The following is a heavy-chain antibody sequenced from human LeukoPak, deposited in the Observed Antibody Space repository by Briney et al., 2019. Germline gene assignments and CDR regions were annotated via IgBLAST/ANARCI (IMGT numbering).Heavy chain of an antibody. CDR1: GYAFTNLD. CDR2: MSPNSGDT. CDR3: ASNPPNTGDFYY. V-gene: IGHV1-8*01. Sequence: ASVRVSCKTSGYAFTNLDINWLRQAPGQGLEWMGWMSPNSGDTGYAQKFQGRVSMTRNIFKSTAYMELSSLRSEDTAIYYCASNPPNTGDFYYWGLGTLVTVSS. J-gene: IGHJ4*02. D-gene: IGHD1-1*01.